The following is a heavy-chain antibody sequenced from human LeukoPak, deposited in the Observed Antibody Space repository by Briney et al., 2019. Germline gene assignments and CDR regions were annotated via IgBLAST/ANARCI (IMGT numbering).Heavy chain of an antibody. CDR3: ARAALGYCSSTSCYSYWYFDL. V-gene: IGHV4-59*01. Sequence: SETLSLTCTVSGGSISSYYWSWIRQPPGKGLEWIGYIYYSGSTNYNPSPKSRVTISVDTSKNQFSLKLSSVTAADTAVYYCARAALGYCSSTSCYSYWYFDLWGRGTLVTVSS. CDR1: GGSISSYY. CDR2: IYYSGST. J-gene: IGHJ2*01. D-gene: IGHD2-2*01.